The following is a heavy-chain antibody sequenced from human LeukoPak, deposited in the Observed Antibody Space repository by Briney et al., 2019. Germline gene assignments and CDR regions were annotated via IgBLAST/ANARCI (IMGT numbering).Heavy chain of an antibody. CDR2: ISGSDNTI. D-gene: IGHD1-26*01. Sequence: GGSLRLSCASSGFTFSSYAMSWVRQAPGKGLEWVSYISGSDNTIYYADSVGGRFTISRDNAKKSLYLQMNSLRAEDTAVYYCARGGAQGMDVWGQGTTVTVSS. CDR3: ARGGAQGMDV. V-gene: IGHV3-48*04. CDR1: GFTFSSYA. J-gene: IGHJ6*02.